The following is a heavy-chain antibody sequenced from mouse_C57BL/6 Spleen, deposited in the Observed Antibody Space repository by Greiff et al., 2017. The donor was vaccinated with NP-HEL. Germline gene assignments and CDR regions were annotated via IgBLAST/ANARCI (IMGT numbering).Heavy chain of an antibody. CDR1: GFTFSDYG. Sequence: EVQRVESGGGLVKPGGSLKLSCAASGFTFSDYGMHWVRQAPEKGLEWVAYISSGSSTIYYADTVKGRFTISRDNAKNTLFLQMTSLRSEDTAMYYCARFDYDVGYAMDYWGQGTSVTVSS. V-gene: IGHV5-17*01. CDR2: ISSGSSTI. CDR3: ARFDYDVGYAMDY. D-gene: IGHD2-4*01. J-gene: IGHJ4*01.